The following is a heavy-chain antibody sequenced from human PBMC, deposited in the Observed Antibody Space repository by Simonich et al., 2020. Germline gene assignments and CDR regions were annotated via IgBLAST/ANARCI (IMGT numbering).Heavy chain of an antibody. D-gene: IGHD6-13*01. CDR3: ARDSYSSWYFDL. CDR1: GYTFPGYY. J-gene: IGHJ2*01. Sequence: QVQLVQSGAEVKKPGASVKVSCKASGYTFPGYYMHWVRQAPGQGLEWMGWNNPNSGGTNYEQKFQGRVTMTRDTSISTAYMELSRLRADDTAVYYCARDSYSSWYFDLWGRGTLVTVSS. CDR2: NNPNSGGT. V-gene: IGHV1-2*02.